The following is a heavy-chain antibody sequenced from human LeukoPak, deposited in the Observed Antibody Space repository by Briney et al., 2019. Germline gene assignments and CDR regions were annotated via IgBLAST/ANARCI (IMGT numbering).Heavy chain of an antibody. Sequence: GSLGLSCAASGFIFSSFGMHWVRQAPGKGLEWVAFIRYDGSNPYYADSVKGRFTISRDNAKNTLYLQMNSLRVEETAVYYCAKDPQYYESSGYADYWGQGTLVTVSS. CDR3: AKDPQYYESSGYADY. V-gene: IGHV3-30*02. D-gene: IGHD3-22*01. J-gene: IGHJ4*02. CDR1: GFIFSSFG. CDR2: IRYDGSNP.